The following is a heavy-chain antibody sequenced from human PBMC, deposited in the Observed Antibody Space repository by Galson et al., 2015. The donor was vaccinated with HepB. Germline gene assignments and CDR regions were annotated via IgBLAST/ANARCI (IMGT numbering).Heavy chain of an antibody. CDR3: AKDTSRYCTNGVCYTPDY. Sequence: SLRLSCAASGFTFSNYAMHWVRQAPGKGLGWVAFISYDGTNKDYADSVKGRFTISRDNSKNTLYLQMNSLRAEDTAVYYCAKDTSRYCTNGVCYTPDYWGQGTLVTVSS. J-gene: IGHJ4*02. CDR2: ISYDGTNK. D-gene: IGHD2-8*01. V-gene: IGHV3-30*18. CDR1: GFTFSNYA.